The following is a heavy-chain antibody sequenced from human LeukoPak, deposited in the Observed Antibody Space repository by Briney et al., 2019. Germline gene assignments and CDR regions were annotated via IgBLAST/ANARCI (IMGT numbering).Heavy chain of an antibody. D-gene: IGHD3-22*01. Sequence: PSQTLSLTCAVSGGSISSGGYSWSWIRQPPGKGLEWIGYIYYSGSTNYNPSLKSRVTISVDTSKNQFSLKLSSVTAADTAVYYCARGNKDYDSSGYYLGFDYWGQGTLVTVSS. CDR3: ARGNKDYDSSGYYLGFDY. CDR1: GGSISSGGYS. V-gene: IGHV4-30-4*07. CDR2: IYYSGST. J-gene: IGHJ4*02.